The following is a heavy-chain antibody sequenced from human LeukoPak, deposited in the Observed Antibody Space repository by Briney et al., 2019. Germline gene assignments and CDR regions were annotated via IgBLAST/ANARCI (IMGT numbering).Heavy chain of an antibody. Sequence: QPGGSLRLSCAASGFTFSSYAMHWVRQAPGKGLEYVSAIISNGGSTKYANSVKGRFTLCRDHYNNPLYLQLGSLRGEDLAVYYYERVRRIAAAADAFDIWGQGTILTVS. CDR1: GFTFSSYA. D-gene: IGHD6-13*01. V-gene: IGHV3-64*01. CDR3: ERVRRIAAAADAFDI. J-gene: IGHJ3*02. CDR2: IISNGGST.